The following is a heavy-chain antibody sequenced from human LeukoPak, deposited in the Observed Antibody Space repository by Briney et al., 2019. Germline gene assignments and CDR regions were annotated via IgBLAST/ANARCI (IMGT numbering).Heavy chain of an antibody. CDR1: GDSISSYY. Sequence: SETLSLTCTVSGDSISSYYWSWIRQPAGKGLEWIGRIYSSGNTNYNPSLKSRVTMSVDTSKNQFSLKLTSVTAADTAVYYCAARRGVTTVDYWGQGTLVTVSS. V-gene: IGHV4-4*07. J-gene: IGHJ4*02. CDR2: IYSSGNT. D-gene: IGHD4-17*01. CDR3: AARRGVTTVDY.